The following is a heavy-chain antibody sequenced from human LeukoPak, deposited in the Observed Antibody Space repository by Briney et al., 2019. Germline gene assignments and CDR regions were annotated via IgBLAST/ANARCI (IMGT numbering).Heavy chain of an antibody. CDR3: ATSVVGFTYDEHFQH. J-gene: IGHJ1*01. CDR2: IFNGGST. V-gene: IGHV3-53*01. D-gene: IGHD1-26*01. CDR1: GFTVSNNH. Sequence: GGSLRLSCAASGFTVSNNHMNWVRQAPGKGLEWVSVIFNGGSTHYADSVKGRFTISRDISKNTLYLQMNSLRAEDTAVYYCATSVVGFTYDEHFQHWGQGTLVTVSS.